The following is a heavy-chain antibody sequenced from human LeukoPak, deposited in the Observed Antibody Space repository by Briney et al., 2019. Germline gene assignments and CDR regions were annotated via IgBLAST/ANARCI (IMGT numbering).Heavy chain of an antibody. D-gene: IGHD2-15*01. CDR1: GFTFDDYA. CDR2: ISWNSGSI. CDR3: AKMAGGIKGGDAFDI. V-gene: IGHV3-9*01. J-gene: IGHJ3*02. Sequence: PGRSLRLSCAASGFTFDDYAMHWVRQAPGKGLEWVSGISWNSGSIGYADSVKGRFTISRDNAKNSLYLQMNSLRAEDTALYYCAKMAGGIKGGDAFDIWGQGTMVTVSS.